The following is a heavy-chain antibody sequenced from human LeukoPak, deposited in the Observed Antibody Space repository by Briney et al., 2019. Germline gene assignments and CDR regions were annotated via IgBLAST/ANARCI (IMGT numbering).Heavy chain of an antibody. CDR3: ARSLVVVPAAEKYYYYYYGMDV. CDR1: GGAFSSYA. Sequence: SVTVSCTASGGAFSSYAISWVRQAPGPGLEWMGGIIPIFGTANYAQKFRGRVTITADESTSTAYMELSSLRSDDTAVYYCARSLVVVPAAEKYYYYYYGMDVWGQGTTVTVSS. J-gene: IGHJ6*02. V-gene: IGHV1-69*13. D-gene: IGHD2-2*01. CDR2: IIPIFGTA.